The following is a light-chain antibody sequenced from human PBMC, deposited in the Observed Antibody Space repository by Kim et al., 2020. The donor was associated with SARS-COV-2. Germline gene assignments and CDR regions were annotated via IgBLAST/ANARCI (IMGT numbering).Light chain of an antibody. J-gene: IGLJ3*02. V-gene: IGLV3-1*01. CDR1: KLGDKY. Sequence: SYELTQPPSVSVSPGQTASITCSGDKLGDKYACWYQQKPGQSPVLVIYQDSKRPSGIPERFSGSNSGNTATLTISGTQAMDEADYYCQAWDSSTAWVFGGGPQLTVL. CDR3: QAWDSSTAWV. CDR2: QDS.